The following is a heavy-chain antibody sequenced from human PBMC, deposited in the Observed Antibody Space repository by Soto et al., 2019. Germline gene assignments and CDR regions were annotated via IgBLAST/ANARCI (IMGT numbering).Heavy chain of an antibody. J-gene: IGHJ6*02. CDR2: ISAYNGNT. Sequence: ASVKVSCKASGYTFTNYGISWVRQAPGQGLEWMGWISAYNGNTNYAQKLQGRVTMATDTSTGTAYMELRSLRSDDTAVYYCARDTSAGYYYGMDVWGQGTTVTVSS. CDR3: ARDTSAGYYYGMDV. V-gene: IGHV1-18*01. D-gene: IGHD3-3*01. CDR1: GYTFTNYG.